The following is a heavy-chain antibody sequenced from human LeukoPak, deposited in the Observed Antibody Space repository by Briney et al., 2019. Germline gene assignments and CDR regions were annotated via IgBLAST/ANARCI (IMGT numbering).Heavy chain of an antibody. D-gene: IGHD1-26*01. Sequence: PRGSLRLSCAASGFTFNDYGMTWVRQAPGKGLEWVAGINGNGDTTGYADSVKGRFTISRDNAKNFLYLQMSSLRAEDTALYYCARGNRGSSYGGDSWGQGTLVTVSS. CDR2: INGNGDTT. CDR3: ARGNRGSSYGGDS. V-gene: IGHV3-20*04. CDR1: GFTFNDYG. J-gene: IGHJ4*02.